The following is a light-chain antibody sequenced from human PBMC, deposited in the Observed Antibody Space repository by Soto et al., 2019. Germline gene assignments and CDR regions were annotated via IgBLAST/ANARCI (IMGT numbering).Light chain of an antibody. Sequence: ENVLTQSPATLSLSPGERATLSCRASQGVGSYLAWYQQRPGQAPRLLMYDASDRATGIPARFSGSGSGTDFTLTISSLEPEDFAVYYCQQRSNWPWTFGQGTKVDIK. CDR3: QQRSNWPWT. CDR2: DAS. J-gene: IGKJ1*01. CDR1: QGVGSY. V-gene: IGKV3-11*01.